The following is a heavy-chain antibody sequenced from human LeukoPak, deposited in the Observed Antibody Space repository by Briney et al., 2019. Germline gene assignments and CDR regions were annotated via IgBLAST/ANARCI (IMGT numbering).Heavy chain of an antibody. CDR2: IYTSGST. D-gene: IGHD6-13*01. J-gene: IGHJ4*02. CDR3: ARGAQGSSWYVYDY. Sequence: SETLSLTCTVSGGSISSYYWSWIRQPAGKGLEWIGRIYTSGSTNYNPSLKSRVTMSVDTSKNQFSLKLSPVTAADTAVYYCARGAQGSSWYVYDYWGQGTLVTVSS. V-gene: IGHV4-4*07. CDR1: GGSISSYY.